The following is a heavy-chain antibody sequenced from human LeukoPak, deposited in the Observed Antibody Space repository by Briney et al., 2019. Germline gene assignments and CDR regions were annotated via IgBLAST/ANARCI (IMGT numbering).Heavy chain of an antibody. CDR1: GFTFSSYS. D-gene: IGHD6-19*01. J-gene: IGHJ3*02. CDR2: ISSSSSTI. V-gene: IGHV3-48*04. Sequence: GGSLRLSCAASGFTFSSYSMNWVRQAPGKGLEWVSYISSSSSTIYYADSVKGRFTISRDNAKNSLYLQMNSLRAEDTAVYYCARDPEPYSSGHDAFDIWGQGTMVTVSS. CDR3: ARDPEPYSSGHDAFDI.